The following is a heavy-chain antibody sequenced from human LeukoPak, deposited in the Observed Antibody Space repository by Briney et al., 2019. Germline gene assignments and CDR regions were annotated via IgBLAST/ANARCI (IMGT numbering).Heavy chain of an antibody. D-gene: IGHD6-19*01. J-gene: IGHJ4*02. CDR2: ISGSGDGT. CDR1: GFTFSSYA. CDR3: ATAGSGWYWNFDY. Sequence: GGSLRLSCVASGFTFSSYAMSWVRQAPGKGLEWVSTISGSGDGTNYADSVKGRFTISRDNSKNTLYLQMNSLRAEDTAVYYCATAGSGWYWNFDYWGQGTLVTVSS. V-gene: IGHV3-23*01.